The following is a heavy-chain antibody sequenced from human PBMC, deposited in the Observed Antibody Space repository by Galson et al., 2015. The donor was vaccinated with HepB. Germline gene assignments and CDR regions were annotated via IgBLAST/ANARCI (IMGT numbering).Heavy chain of an antibody. V-gene: IGHV3-15*01. Sequence: SLRLSCAASGFTFTNAWMTWVRQAPGKGLEWVGRIKSKTHGGTTDYAAPVKGTFTISRDDSKNMLYQQMNSLKTEDTAVDSGTTGNWNYEDNWGQGTRVTVSS. CDR1: GFTFTNAW. D-gene: IGHD1-7*01. CDR2: IKSKTHGGTT. CDR3: TTGNWNYEDN. J-gene: IGHJ4*02.